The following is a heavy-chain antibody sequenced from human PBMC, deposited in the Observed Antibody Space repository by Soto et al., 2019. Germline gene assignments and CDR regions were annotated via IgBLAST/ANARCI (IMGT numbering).Heavy chain of an antibody. Sequence: EVQLLESGGGLVQPGGSLRLSCAASGFTFSSYAMSWVRQAPGKGLEWVSAISGSGGSTYYADSVKGRFTISRDNSKNTLYLQMNSLRAEDTAVYYCATMIVVVITTDYWGQGTLFTVSS. CDR1: GFTFSSYA. D-gene: IGHD3-22*01. CDR3: ATMIVVVITTDY. J-gene: IGHJ4*02. CDR2: ISGSGGST. V-gene: IGHV3-23*01.